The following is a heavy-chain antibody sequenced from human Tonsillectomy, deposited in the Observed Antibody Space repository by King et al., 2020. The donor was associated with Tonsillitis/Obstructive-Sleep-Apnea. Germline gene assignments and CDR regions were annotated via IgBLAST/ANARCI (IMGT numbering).Heavy chain of an antibody. Sequence: LKESGPTLVKPTQTLTLTCTFSGFSLSTSGVGVGWIRQPPGKALEWLALIYWDDDKRYSPSLKSRLTITKDTSKNQVVLTMTNLDPMDTATSYCAHRSSSWYVGYFQPWGQGTLVTVSS. CDR3: AHRSSSWYVGYFQP. CDR2: IYWDDDK. D-gene: IGHD6-13*01. J-gene: IGHJ1*01. CDR1: GFSLSTSGVG. V-gene: IGHV2-5*02.